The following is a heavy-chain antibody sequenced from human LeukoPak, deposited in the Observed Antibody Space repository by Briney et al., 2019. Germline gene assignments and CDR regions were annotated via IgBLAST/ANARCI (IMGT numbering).Heavy chain of an antibody. J-gene: IGHJ4*02. Sequence: KPSETLSLTCTVSGGSVSDNGFFWGWIRQPPGKGLEWIGSVSYTGSTHYDPFLKSRVTMSIDTSKNQFSLNLTPVTAADTAVYYCARRGTYWNALGCWGQGALVTVSS. CDR1: GGSVSDNGFF. CDR2: VSYTGST. CDR3: ARRGTYWNALGC. V-gene: IGHV4-39*01. D-gene: IGHD1-1*01.